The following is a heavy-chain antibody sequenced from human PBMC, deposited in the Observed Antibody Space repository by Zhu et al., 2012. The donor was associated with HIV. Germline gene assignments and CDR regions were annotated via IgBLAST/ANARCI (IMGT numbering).Heavy chain of an antibody. D-gene: IGHD6-19*01. V-gene: IGHV4-39*01. CDR2: IYYGGST. J-gene: IGHJ3*01. CDR1: GGTISSSSYF. CDR3: AKTRTSGWYSYAFHV. Sequence: QVQPQESGPGLVKPSETLSLTCTVSGGTISSSSYFWAWIRQTPGKGLEWIGSIYYGGSTHYNPSLKSRLTIYVDTSNNQFSLKLSSVTAADTALYYCAKTRTSGWYSYAFHVWGRGTMVTVSS.